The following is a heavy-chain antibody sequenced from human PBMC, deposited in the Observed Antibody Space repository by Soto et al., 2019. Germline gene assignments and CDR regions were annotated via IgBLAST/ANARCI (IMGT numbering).Heavy chain of an antibody. V-gene: IGHV3-21*01. J-gene: IGHJ4*02. CDR2: ISSSSSYI. D-gene: IGHD3-22*01. CDR1: GFTFSSYS. CDR3: ASDIVVITPYFDY. Sequence: PGGSLRLSCAASGFTFSSYSMNWVRQAPGKGLEWVSSISSSSSYIYYADSVKGRFTISRDNAKNSLYLQMNSLRAEDTAVYYCASDIVVITPYFDYWGQGTLLTVSS.